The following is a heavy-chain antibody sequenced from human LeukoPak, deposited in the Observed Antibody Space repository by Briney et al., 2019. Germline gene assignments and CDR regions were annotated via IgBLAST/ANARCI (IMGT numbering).Heavy chain of an antibody. CDR3: ARDRGYSSGWYDDY. Sequence: GASVEVSCKASGYTFTGYYMHWVRQAPGQGLEWMGRINPNSGGTNYAQKFQGRVTMTRDTSISTAYMELSRLRSDDTAVYYCARDRGYSSGWYDDYWGQGTLVTVSS. V-gene: IGHV1-2*06. CDR1: GYTFTGYY. D-gene: IGHD6-19*01. CDR2: INPNSGGT. J-gene: IGHJ4*02.